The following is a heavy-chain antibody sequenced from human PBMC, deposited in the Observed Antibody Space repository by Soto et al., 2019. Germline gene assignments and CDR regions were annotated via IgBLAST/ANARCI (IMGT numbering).Heavy chain of an antibody. V-gene: IGHV4-34*01. CDR2: INHSGST. J-gene: IGHJ4*02. Sequence: QVQLQQWCAGLLKPSETLSLTCAVYGGSFSGYYWSWIRQPPGKGLEWIGEINHSGSTNYNPSLKSRVTISVDTSKNQFSLKLSSVTAADTAVYYCARGTEFGTAGEHDYWGQGTLVTVSS. D-gene: IGHD7-27*01. CDR1: GGSFSGYY. CDR3: ARGTEFGTAGEHDY.